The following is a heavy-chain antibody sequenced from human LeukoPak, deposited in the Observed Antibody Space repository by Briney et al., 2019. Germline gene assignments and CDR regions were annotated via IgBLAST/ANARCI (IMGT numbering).Heavy chain of an antibody. V-gene: IGHV1-2*02. Sequence: GASVKVSCKASGYTFTGYYMHWVRQAPGQGLEWMGWINPNSGGTNYAKKFQGRVTMTRDTSISTAYMELSRLRSDDTAVYYCARDRSPYSSSSDAFDIWGQGTMVTVSS. CDR3: ARDRSPYSSSSDAFDI. J-gene: IGHJ3*02. D-gene: IGHD6-6*01. CDR2: INPNSGGT. CDR1: GYTFTGYY.